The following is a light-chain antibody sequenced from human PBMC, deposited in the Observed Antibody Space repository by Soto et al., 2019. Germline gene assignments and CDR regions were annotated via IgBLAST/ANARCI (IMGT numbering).Light chain of an antibody. J-gene: IGKJ3*01. Sequence: EIVLTQSPGTLSLSPGERATLSCRASQSVSSSYLAWYQQKPGQAPRLLIYGASSRATGIPDRFSGSGSGTDFTLPISRLEPEDVAVYCCQQYGSSPQAFGPGTKVDIK. V-gene: IGKV3-20*01. CDR3: QQYGSSPQA. CDR2: GAS. CDR1: QSVSSSY.